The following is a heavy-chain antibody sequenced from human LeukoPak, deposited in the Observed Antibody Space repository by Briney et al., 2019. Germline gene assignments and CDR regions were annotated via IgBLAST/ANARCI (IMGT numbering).Heavy chain of an antibody. J-gene: IGHJ4*02. Sequence: PSETLSRTCTVSGGSISSYYWSWIRQPPGKGLEWIGYIYYSGSTNYNPSLKSRVTISVDTSKNQFSLKLSSVTAADTAVYYCARSYYYDSSGYYDYWGQGTLVTVSS. CDR2: IYYSGST. CDR1: GGSISSYY. CDR3: ARSYYYDSSGYYDY. V-gene: IGHV4-59*08. D-gene: IGHD3-22*01.